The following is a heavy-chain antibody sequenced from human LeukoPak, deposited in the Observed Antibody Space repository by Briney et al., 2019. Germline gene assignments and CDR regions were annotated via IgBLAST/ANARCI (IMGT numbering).Heavy chain of an antibody. V-gene: IGHV1-2*02. CDR1: GYTFTGYY. J-gene: IGHJ4*02. Sequence: ASVKVSCKASGYTFTGYYMHWVRQAPGQGLEWMGWINPNSGGTNYAQKFQGRVTMTRDTSISTAYMELSRLRSDDTAVYYCAMNPYSGSYQDYFDYWGQGTLVTVSS. D-gene: IGHD1-26*01. CDR3: AMNPYSGSYQDYFDY. CDR2: INPNSGGT.